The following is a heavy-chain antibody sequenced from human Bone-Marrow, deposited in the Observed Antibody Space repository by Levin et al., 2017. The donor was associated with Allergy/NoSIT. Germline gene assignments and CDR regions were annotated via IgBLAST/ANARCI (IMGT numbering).Heavy chain of an antibody. CDR1: GFTFTSFA. CDR2: ISYDGDNK. J-gene: IGHJ4*02. Sequence: GESLKISCAASGFTFTSFAMHWVRQAPGKGLEWVAVISYDGDNKFYADFVKGRFTISRDNSQNTLYLQMNGLRTDDTAVFFCARGSGGVMTNPIDYWGQGTLVTVSS. CDR3: ARGSGGVMTNPIDY. D-gene: IGHD2-8*02. V-gene: IGHV3-30-3*01.